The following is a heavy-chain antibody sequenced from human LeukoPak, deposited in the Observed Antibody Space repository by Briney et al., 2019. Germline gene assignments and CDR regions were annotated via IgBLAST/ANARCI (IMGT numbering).Heavy chain of an antibody. CDR3: ARLRAFGLFDY. J-gene: IGHJ4*02. CDR1: GGSFSGYY. CDR2: INHSGST. Sequence: SETLSLTCAVYGGSFSGYYWSWIRQPPGKGLEWIGEINHSGSTNYNPSLKSRVTISVDTSENQFSLKLSSVTAADTAVYYCARLRAFGLFDYWGQGTLVTVSS. D-gene: IGHD3-10*01. V-gene: IGHV4-34*01.